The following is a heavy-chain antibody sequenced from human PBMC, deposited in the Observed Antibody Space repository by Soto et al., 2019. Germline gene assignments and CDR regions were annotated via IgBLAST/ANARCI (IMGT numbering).Heavy chain of an antibody. CDR3: ARGGLRYSYGSPYYYGMDV. V-gene: IGHV1-46*01. Sequence: VKVSCKASGYTFTSSYMHWVRQAPGQGLEWMGIINPSGGSTSYAQKFQGRVTMTRDTSTSTVYMELSSLRSEDTAVYYCARGGLRYSYGSPYYYGMDVWGQGTTVTVSS. CDR2: INPSGGST. D-gene: IGHD5-18*01. J-gene: IGHJ6*02. CDR1: GYTFTSSY.